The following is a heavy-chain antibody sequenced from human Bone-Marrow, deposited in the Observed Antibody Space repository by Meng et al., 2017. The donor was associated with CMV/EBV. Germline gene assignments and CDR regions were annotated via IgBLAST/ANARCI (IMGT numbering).Heavy chain of an antibody. D-gene: IGHD1-26*01. J-gene: IGHJ4*02. CDR1: GFTFSNTW. CDR3: TTGTSKIGSWS. Sequence: GESLKISCAASGFTFSNTWMSWVRQAPGKGPEWVGRIKSKINGGTIEFAAPVKGRFTISRDDSKSMLYLQMNSLRTEDTAVYYCTTGTSKIGSWSWGQGALVTVSS. CDR2: IKSKINGGTI. V-gene: IGHV3-15*01.